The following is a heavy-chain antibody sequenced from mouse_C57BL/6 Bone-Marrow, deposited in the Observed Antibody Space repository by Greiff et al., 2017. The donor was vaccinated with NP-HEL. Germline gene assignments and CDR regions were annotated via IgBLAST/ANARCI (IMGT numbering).Heavy chain of an antibody. CDR2: IYPGDGDT. Sequence: QVQLQQSGAELVKPGASVKISCKASGYAFSNYWMNWVKQRPGKGLEWIGQIYPGDGDTNYNGKFTDKATLTADKSSRTAYMQLSRLTAEDSAVYFGARGAYWGQGTLVTVSA. J-gene: IGHJ3*01. V-gene: IGHV1-80*01. CDR1: GYAFSNYW. CDR3: ARGAY.